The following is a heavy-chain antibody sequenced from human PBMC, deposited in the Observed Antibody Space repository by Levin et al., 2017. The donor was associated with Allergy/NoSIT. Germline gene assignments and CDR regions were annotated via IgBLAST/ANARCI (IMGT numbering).Heavy chain of an antibody. CDR1: GGSVSSSY. D-gene: IGHD3-16*02. J-gene: IGHJ5*02. CDR3: ARGGGYPSWFDP. Sequence: HSQTLSLTCAVSGGSVSSSYWSWIRQPPGKGLEWIAYIYYSGSTTYNPSLKSRVTISIDTSTNQFSLKLNSVTAADTAVYYCARGGGYPSWFDPWGQGTLVTVSS. CDR2: IYYSGST. V-gene: IGHV4-59*02.